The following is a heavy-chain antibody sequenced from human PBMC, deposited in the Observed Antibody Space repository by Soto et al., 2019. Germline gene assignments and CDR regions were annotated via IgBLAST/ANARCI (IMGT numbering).Heavy chain of an antibody. CDR1: GFTFSNAW. V-gene: IGHV3-15*01. CDR2: IKSKTDGGTT. CDR3: TTAIGYCSSTSCYNSYYYGMDV. J-gene: IGHJ6*04. D-gene: IGHD2-2*02. Sequence: EVQLVESGGGLVKPGGSLRLSCAASGFTFSNAWMSWVRQAPGKGLAWVGRIKSKTDGGTTDYAAPVKGRFTISRDDSKNRLYLQMNSLKTEDTAVYYCTTAIGYCSSTSCYNSYYYGMDVWGEGTTVIVSS.